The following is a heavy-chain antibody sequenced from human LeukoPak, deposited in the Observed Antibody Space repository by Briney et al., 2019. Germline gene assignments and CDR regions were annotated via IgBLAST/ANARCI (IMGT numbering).Heavy chain of an antibody. Sequence: ASVKVSCKASGYTFTSYDINWARQATGQGLEWMGWMNPNSGNTGYAQKFQGRVTMTSNTSISTAYMELSSLRSEDTAVYYCARVYSSGYDDYWGQGTLVTVSS. CDR1: GYTFTSYD. D-gene: IGHD3-22*01. V-gene: IGHV1-8*01. CDR2: MNPNSGNT. CDR3: ARVYSSGYDDY. J-gene: IGHJ4*02.